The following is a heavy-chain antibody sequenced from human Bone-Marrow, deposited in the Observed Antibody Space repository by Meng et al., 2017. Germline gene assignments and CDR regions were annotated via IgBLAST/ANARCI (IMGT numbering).Heavy chain of an antibody. D-gene: IGHD2-2*01. Sequence: GESLKISCAASGFTFSSYAMHWVRQAPGKGLEYVSAISSNGGSTYYANSVKGRFTISRDNSKNTLYLQMGSLRAEDMAVYYCARGYCSSTSCYEIFDYWGQGKLVNVAS. CDR2: ISSNGGST. V-gene: IGHV3-64*01. CDR1: GFTFSSYA. CDR3: ARGYCSSTSCYEIFDY. J-gene: IGHJ4*02.